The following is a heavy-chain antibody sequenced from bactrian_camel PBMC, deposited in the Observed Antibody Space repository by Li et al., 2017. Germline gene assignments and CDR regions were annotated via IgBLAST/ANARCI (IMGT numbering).Heavy chain of an antibody. CDR1: GYTSSINC. CDR3: AAKLRSGGTCDNPNDDDYA. J-gene: IGHJ6*01. Sequence: HVQLVESGGGSVQAGGSLRLSCAASGYTSSINCVGWFRQAPGKEREGVAAIDSDGSTTYADSVKGRFTISKDNAKNTVYLQMNSLKPEDTAMYYCAAKLRSGGTCDNPNDDDYAWGQGTQVTVS. V-gene: IGHV3S53*01. D-gene: IGHD7*01. CDR2: IDSDGST.